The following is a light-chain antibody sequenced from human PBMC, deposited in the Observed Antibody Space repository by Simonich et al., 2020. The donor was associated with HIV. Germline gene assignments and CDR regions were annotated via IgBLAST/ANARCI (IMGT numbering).Light chain of an antibody. CDR2: AAS. J-gene: IGKJ4*01. CDR1: QSISSY. CDR3: QQSYSTPLT. Sequence: DIQMTQSLSSVSASVGDRVTIACRASQSISSYLNWYQQKPGKAPKLLIYAASSLQSGVPSRFRGSGSGTDFILTISSLQPEDFATYYCQQSYSTPLTFGGGTKVDIK. V-gene: IGKV1-39*01.